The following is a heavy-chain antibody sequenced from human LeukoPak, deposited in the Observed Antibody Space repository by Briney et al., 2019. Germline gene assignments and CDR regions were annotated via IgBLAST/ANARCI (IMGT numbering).Heavy chain of an antibody. CDR3: ARALRGSGYSYLDY. J-gene: IGHJ4*02. Sequence: SETLSLTCTVSGGSISSYYWSWIRQPAGKGLEWIGRIYTSGSTSYNPSLKSRVTMSVGTSKNQFSLKLSSVTAADTAVYYCARALRGSGYSYLDYWGQGTLVTVSS. CDR2: IYTSGST. CDR1: GGSISSYY. D-gene: IGHD3-22*01. V-gene: IGHV4-4*07.